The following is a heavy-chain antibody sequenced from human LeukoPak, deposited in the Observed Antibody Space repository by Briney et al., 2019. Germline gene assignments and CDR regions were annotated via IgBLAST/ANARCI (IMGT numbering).Heavy chain of an antibody. J-gene: IGHJ4*02. V-gene: IGHV4-30-2*01. D-gene: IGHD3-3*01. CDR1: GGSISSGGYS. CDR3: ARGTQGDFWSGYYNAPTLGPPSEFDY. Sequence: SQTLSLTCAVSGGSISSGGYSWSWIRQPPGKGLEWIGYIYHSGSTYYNPSLKSRVTISVDRSKNQFSLKLSSVTAADTAVYYCARGTQGDFWSGYYNAPTLGPPSEFDYWGQGTLVTVSS. CDR2: IYHSGST.